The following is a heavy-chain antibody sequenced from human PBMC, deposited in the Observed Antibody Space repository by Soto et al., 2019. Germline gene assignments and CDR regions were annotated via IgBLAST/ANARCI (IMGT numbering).Heavy chain of an antibody. J-gene: IGHJ6*02. CDR3: ANCYSGLKYYYYYYGMDV. CDR2: ISGSGGST. Sequence: GGSLRLSCAASGFTFSSYAMSWVRQAPGKGLEWVSAISGSGGSTYYADSGKGRITISRDKSKNTLNLQMKSLRAEDTAVYYCANCYSGLKYYYYYYGMDVWGQGTTVTVSS. CDR1: GFTFSSYA. D-gene: IGHD5-12*01. V-gene: IGHV3-23*01.